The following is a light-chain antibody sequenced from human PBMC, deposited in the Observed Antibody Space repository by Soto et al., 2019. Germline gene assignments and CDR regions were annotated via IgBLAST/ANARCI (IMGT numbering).Light chain of an antibody. Sequence: QSVLTQPASVSGSPGQSITISCTGTSSDVGGYNYVSWYQQHPGKVPKLMIYDVSNRPSGVSNRFSGSKSGNTASLTISGLQAEDEADYYCSSYTSSNTLGFGGGTKLTVL. CDR3: SSYTSSNTLG. CDR1: SSDVGGYNY. CDR2: DVS. V-gene: IGLV2-14*01. J-gene: IGLJ2*01.